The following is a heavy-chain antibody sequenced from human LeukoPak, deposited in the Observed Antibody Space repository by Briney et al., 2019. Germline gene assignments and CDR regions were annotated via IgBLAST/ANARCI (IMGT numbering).Heavy chain of an antibody. CDR3: ASHPLNYYDSSSPFDY. CDR2: IYYSGST. V-gene: IGHV4-59*01. Sequence: SETLSLTCTVSGGSISSYYRSWIRQPPGKGLEWIGYIYYSGSTNYNPSLKSRVTISVDTSKNQFSLKLSSLTAADTAVYYCASHPLNYYDSSSPFDYWGQGTLVTVSS. D-gene: IGHD3-22*01. CDR1: GGSISSYY. J-gene: IGHJ4*02.